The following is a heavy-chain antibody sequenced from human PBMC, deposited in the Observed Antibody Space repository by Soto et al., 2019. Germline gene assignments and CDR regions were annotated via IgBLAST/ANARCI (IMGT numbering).Heavy chain of an antibody. CDR1: GYTFTSYD. Sequence: QVQLVQSGAEVKKPGASVKVSCKASGYTFTSYDINWVRQATGQGLEWMGWMNPNSGNTGYAQKFQGRVTMTRNTSISTAYMELSSLRSEDTAVYYCARMYNWNYGPLYYYYYYMDVWGKGTTVTVSS. V-gene: IGHV1-8*01. D-gene: IGHD1-7*01. CDR3: ARMYNWNYGPLYYYYYYMDV. J-gene: IGHJ6*03. CDR2: MNPNSGNT.